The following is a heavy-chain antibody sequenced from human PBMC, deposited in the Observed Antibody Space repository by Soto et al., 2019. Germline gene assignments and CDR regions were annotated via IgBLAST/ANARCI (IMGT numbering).Heavy chain of an antibody. CDR3: GRAGWAYSYGYPDACDI. V-gene: IGHV3-21*01. D-gene: IGHD5-18*01. J-gene: IGHJ3*02. Sequence: EVQLVESGGGLVKPGGSLRLSCAASGFTFSSYSMNWVRQAPGKGLEWVSSISSSSSYIYYADSVKGRFTISRDNAKNSLYLQMNSLRAEDTAVYYCGRAGWAYSYGYPDACDIWGQGTMVTVSS. CDR2: ISSSSSYI. CDR1: GFTFSSYS.